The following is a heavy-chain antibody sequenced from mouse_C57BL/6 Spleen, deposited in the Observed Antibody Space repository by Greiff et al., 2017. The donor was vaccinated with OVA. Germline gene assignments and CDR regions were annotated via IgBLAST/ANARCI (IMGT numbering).Heavy chain of an antibody. CDR3: ARAKVGDYYAMDY. CDR2: ISSGSSNI. D-gene: IGHD1-1*02. V-gene: IGHV5-17*01. Sequence: EVMLVESGGGLVKPGGSLKLSCAASGFTFSDYGMHWVRQAPEKGLEWVAYISSGSSNIYYADTVKGRFTISRDKAKNTLFLQMTSRRSDDTGMYYCARAKVGDYYAMDYWGQGTSVTVSS. CDR1: GFTFSDYG. J-gene: IGHJ4*01.